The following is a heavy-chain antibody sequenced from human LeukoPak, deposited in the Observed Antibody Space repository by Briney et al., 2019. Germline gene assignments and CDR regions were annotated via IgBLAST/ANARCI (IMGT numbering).Heavy chain of an antibody. V-gene: IGHV1-69*06. CDR2: IIPIFGTA. CDR1: GGTFSSYA. Sequence: SVKVSCKASGGTFSSYAISWVRQAPGQGLEWMGGIIPIFGTANYAQKFQGRVTITADKSTSTAYMELSSLRSEDTAVYYCARFAVHRRIAVTGQFGLDYWGRGTLVTVSS. D-gene: IGHD6-19*01. J-gene: IGHJ4*02. CDR3: ARFAVHRRIAVTGQFGLDY.